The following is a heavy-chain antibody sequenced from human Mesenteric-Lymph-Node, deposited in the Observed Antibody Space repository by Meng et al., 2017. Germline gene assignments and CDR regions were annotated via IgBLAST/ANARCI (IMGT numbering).Heavy chain of an antibody. V-gene: IGHV1-18*01. CDR3: ARQLGGYSNYLDY. CDR1: GSTFTSYG. D-gene: IGHD4-11*01. J-gene: IGHJ4*02. CDR2: ISAYNGNT. Sequence: GEWVRVGGGVKQPGALVKVSCMASGSTFTSYGISGVRPAPGLELEWMGWISAYNGNTNYAQKLQGRVTMTTDTSTSPAYMELRSLRSDDTAVYYCARQLGGYSNYLDYWGQGTLVTVSS.